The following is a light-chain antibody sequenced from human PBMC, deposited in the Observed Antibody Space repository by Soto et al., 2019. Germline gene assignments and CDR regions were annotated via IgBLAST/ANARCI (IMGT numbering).Light chain of an antibody. CDR3: QQFDDLPLT. J-gene: IGKJ4*01. V-gene: IGKV1-5*03. Sequence: DIQMTQSPSTLSASLGDRVTITCRASRAISDWLAWYQQRPGKAPKLLIYRASRLESGVPSRFSGSGSGTEFTLTISGLQPDDFATYYCQQFDDLPLTFGGGTKVDI. CDR1: RAISDW. CDR2: RAS.